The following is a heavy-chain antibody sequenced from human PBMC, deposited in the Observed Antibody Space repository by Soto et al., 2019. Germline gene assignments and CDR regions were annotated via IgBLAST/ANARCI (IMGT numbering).Heavy chain of an antibody. J-gene: IGHJ4*02. CDR2: ISAYNGNT. D-gene: IGHD3-22*01. V-gene: IGHV1-18*01. Sequence: ASVKVSCKASGYTFTSYGISWVRQAPGQGLEWMGWISAYNGNTNYAQKLQGRVTMTTDTSTSTAYMELRSLRSDDTAVYYCARDHPTYYYDSSGSDYWGQGTLVTVSS. CDR1: GYTFTSYG. CDR3: ARDHPTYYYDSSGSDY.